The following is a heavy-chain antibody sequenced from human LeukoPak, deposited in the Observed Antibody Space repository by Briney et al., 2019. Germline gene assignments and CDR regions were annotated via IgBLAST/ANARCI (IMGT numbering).Heavy chain of an antibody. CDR2: MNPNSGNT. CDR3: ARQIRGWNYRDFDY. CDR1: GYTFTSYD. V-gene: IGHV1-8*01. J-gene: IGHJ4*02. D-gene: IGHD1-7*01. Sequence: ASVKVSCKASGYTFTSYDINWVRQATGQGLEWMGWMNPNSGNTGYAQKFQGRVTMTRDTSISTAYMELSRLRSDDTAVYYCARQIRGWNYRDFDYWGQGTLVTVSS.